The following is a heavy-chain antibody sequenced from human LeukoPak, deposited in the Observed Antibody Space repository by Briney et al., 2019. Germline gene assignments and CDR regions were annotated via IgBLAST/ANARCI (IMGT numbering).Heavy chain of an antibody. CDR2: ISYDGSNK. V-gene: IGHV3-30*18. CDR3: AKDGGWSFDY. Sequence: PGRSLRLSCAASGFTFSSYGMHWVRQAPGKGLEWVAVISYDGSNKYYAGSVKGRFTISRDNSKNTLYLQMNSLRAEDTAVYYCAKDGGWSFDYWGQGTLVTVSS. J-gene: IGHJ4*02. CDR1: GFTFSSYG. D-gene: IGHD6-19*01.